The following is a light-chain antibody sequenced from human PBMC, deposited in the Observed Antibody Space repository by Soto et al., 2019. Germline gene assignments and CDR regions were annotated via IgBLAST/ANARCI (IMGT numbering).Light chain of an antibody. CDR3: CSDAGGWV. CDR1: SSDVGGYNY. Sequence: QSALTQPRSVSGSPGQSVTISFTGTSSDVGGYNYVSWYQQHPGKAPKLMIYDVNKRPSGVPDRFSGSKSGNTASLTISGLQAADEADYYCCSDAGGWVFGGGTKLTVL. CDR2: DVN. V-gene: IGLV2-11*01. J-gene: IGLJ3*02.